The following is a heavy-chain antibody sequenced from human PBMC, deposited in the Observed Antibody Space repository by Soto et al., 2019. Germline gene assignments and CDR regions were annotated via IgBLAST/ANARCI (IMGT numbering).Heavy chain of an antibody. Sequence: QVQLQESGPGLVKPSETLSLTCTVSGGSVSSGRYYWSWSRQPPGKGLEWIGYIYYSGSTNYKSSLRSRVTISLDTSKNQFSLNLSSVTAADTAVYYWARSGAGSGWLGGQGTLVTVSS. V-gene: IGHV4-61*01. CDR2: IYYSGST. CDR3: ARSGAGSGWL. D-gene: IGHD6-19*01. CDR1: GGSVSSGRYY. J-gene: IGHJ4*02.